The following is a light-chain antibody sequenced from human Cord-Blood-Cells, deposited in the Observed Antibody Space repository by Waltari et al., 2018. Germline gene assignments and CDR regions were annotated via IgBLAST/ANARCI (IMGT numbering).Light chain of an antibody. CDR3: CSYAGSSTFYV. J-gene: IGLJ1*01. V-gene: IGLV2-23*01. CDR2: EGS. Sequence: SSLTQPASVSGSPGQPITISCTSTSSDVGSYNLVSWYQQHPGKAPKLMIYEGSKRPSGVSNRCSGSKSGNTASLTISGLQAEDEADYYCCSYAGSSTFYVFGTGTKVTVL. CDR1: SSDVGSYNL.